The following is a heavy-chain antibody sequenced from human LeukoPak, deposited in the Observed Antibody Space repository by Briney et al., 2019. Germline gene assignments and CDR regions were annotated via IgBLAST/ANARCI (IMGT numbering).Heavy chain of an antibody. Sequence: ASVNVSCKASGGTFSSYAISWVRQAPGQGLEWMGWISAYNGNTNYAQNLHGRVTMTTDTATSTAYMELRSLRSDDTAVYYCASDPGGIVVVPAAVDAFDIWGQGTMVTVSS. CDR2: ISAYNGNT. D-gene: IGHD2-2*01. CDR1: GGTFSSYA. V-gene: IGHV1-18*01. J-gene: IGHJ3*02. CDR3: ASDPGGIVVVPAAVDAFDI.